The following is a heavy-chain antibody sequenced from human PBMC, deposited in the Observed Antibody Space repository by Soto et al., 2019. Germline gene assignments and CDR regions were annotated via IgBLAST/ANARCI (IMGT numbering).Heavy chain of an antibody. D-gene: IGHD5-12*01. J-gene: IGHJ4*02. CDR2: ISWEGGSI. CDR1: GFNFDDYA. Sequence: EVQLVESGGDFVHPGRSLRLSCAASGFNFDDYAMHWVRQVPGKGLEWVSGISWEGGSIGYADSVKGRFTISRDNAKISLYLEMNSLRSEDTALYYCAKDHDEDFGYDLDYFNYWGRGTLVTVSS. CDR3: AKDHDEDFGYDLDYFNY. V-gene: IGHV3-9*01.